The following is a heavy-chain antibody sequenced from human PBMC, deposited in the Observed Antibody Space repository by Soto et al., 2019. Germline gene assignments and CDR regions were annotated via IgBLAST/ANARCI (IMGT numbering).Heavy chain of an antibody. CDR3: ARDPISGGESGQQLVRDDAFDI. V-gene: IGHV1-3*01. J-gene: IGHJ3*02. Sequence: QVQLVQSGAEVKKPGASVKVSCKASGYTFTSYAMHWVRQAPGQRLEWMGWINAGNGNTKYSQKFQGRVTITRDTSASTAYMELSSLRSEDTAVYYCARDPISGGESGQQLVRDDAFDIWGQGTMVTVSS. CDR1: GYTFTSYA. CDR2: INAGNGNT. D-gene: IGHD6-13*01.